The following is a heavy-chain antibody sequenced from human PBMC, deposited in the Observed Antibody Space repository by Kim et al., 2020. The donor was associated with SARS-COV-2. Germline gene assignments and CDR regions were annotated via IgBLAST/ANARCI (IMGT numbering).Heavy chain of an antibody. Sequence: VKGRCTISRDNAKNTLYLQRNSLRPEDTAVYYCGRAGENDNSDYYELFDHWGQGTLVTVSS. CDR3: GRAGENDNSDYYELFDH. V-gene: IGHV3-74*01. J-gene: IGHJ5*02. D-gene: IGHD3-22*01.